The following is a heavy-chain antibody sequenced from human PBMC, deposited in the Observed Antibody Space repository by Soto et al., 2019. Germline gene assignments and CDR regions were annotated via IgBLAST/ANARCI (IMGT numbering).Heavy chain of an antibody. D-gene: IGHD1-20*01. J-gene: IGHJ5*02. Sequence: ASVKVSCKASGGTFSSYAISWVRQAPGQGLEWMGGIIPIFGTANYAQKFQGRVTITADESTSTAYMELSSLRSEDTAVYYCARGLGIAGKRDQRNNWFDPWGQGTLVTVSS. CDR3: ARGLGIAGKRDQRNNWFDP. CDR1: GGTFSSYA. CDR2: IIPIFGTA. V-gene: IGHV1-69*13.